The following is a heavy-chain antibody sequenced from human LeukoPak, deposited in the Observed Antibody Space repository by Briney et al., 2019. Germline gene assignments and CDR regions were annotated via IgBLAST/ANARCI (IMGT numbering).Heavy chain of an antibody. V-gene: IGHV4-34*01. CDR3: ARGLMGSIAARRWFDP. Sequence: PSETLSLTCAVYGGSFSGYYWSGIRQPPGKGLEWMGEINHSGSTNYNPSLKSRVTISVDTSKNQFSLKLSSVTAADTAVYYCARGLMGSIAARRWFDPWGQGTLVTVSS. CDR1: GGSFSGYY. CDR2: INHSGST. D-gene: IGHD6-6*01. J-gene: IGHJ5*02.